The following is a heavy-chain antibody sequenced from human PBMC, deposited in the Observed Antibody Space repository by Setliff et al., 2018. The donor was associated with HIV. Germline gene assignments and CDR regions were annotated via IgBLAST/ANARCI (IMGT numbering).Heavy chain of an antibody. CDR3: ARSIVPVASGYYYFEY. CDR1: GFTFSDYY. J-gene: IGHJ4*02. V-gene: IGHV3-11*04. Sequence: GSLRLSCAAPGFTFSDYYMSWIRQAPGKGLEWVSYISSRGSTIYYADSVKGRFTISRDNAKNSLYLQMNSLRAEDTAVYYCARSIVPVASGYYYFEYWGQGTLVTVSS. D-gene: IGHD3-3*01. CDR2: ISSRGSTI.